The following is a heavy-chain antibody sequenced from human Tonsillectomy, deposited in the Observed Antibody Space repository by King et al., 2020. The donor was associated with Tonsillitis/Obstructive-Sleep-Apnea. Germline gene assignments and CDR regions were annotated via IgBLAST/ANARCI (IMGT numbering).Heavy chain of an antibody. Sequence: VQLVESGAEVKKPGESLKISCKGSGYSFTSYWIGWVRQMPGKGLEWMAIIYPGDSDTRDSPSFQGQVTISADKSISTAYLQWSSLKASDTAMYYCARQTYGDQRGFDYWGQGTLVTVSS. CDR1: GYSFTSYW. CDR2: IYPGDSDT. D-gene: IGHD4-17*01. CDR3: ARQTYGDQRGFDY. J-gene: IGHJ4*02. V-gene: IGHV5-51*01.